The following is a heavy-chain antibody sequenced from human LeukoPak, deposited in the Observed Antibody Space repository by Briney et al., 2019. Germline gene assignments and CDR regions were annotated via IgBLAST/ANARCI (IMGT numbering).Heavy chain of an antibody. CDR2: ISYDGSNK. CDR3: AKDQQWELLNYYYGMDV. J-gene: IGHJ6*02. V-gene: IGHV3-30*18. Sequence: PGRSLRLSCAASGFTFSSYGMHWVRQAPGKGLEWVAVISYDGSNKYYADSVKGRFTISRDNSKNTLYLQMNSLRAEDTAVYYCAKDQQWELLNYYYGMDVWGQGTTVTVSS. D-gene: IGHD1-26*01. CDR1: GFTFSSYG.